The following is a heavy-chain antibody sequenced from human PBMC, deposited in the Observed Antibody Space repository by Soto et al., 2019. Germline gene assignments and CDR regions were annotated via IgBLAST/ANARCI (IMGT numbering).Heavy chain of an antibody. Sequence: ASVKVSCKASGYTFTRYGISWVRQAPGQGLEWMGWISGYNGDTNYAQKFQDRVSMTIDTSTGTAYMELRSLTSDDAAIYYCAKNGQPPYYYYGLDVWG. V-gene: IGHV1-18*01. J-gene: IGHJ6*02. CDR3: AKNGQPPYYYYGLDV. D-gene: IGHD2-8*01. CDR1: GYTFTRYG. CDR2: ISGYNGDT.